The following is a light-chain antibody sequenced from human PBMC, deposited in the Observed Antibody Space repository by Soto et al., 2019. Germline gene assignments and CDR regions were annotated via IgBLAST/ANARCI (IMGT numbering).Light chain of an antibody. CDR3: QQHSNF. Sequence: DIVLPQSPATLSLSPGERATLSCRASQSVSRKLAWYQQKPGQAPRLLIYDASNRATGIPAMFSGSGSGTDFTLPISRLEPEEFAIYYCQQHSNFFGPGTKVDIK. CDR2: DAS. CDR1: QSVSRK. V-gene: IGKV3-11*01. J-gene: IGKJ3*01.